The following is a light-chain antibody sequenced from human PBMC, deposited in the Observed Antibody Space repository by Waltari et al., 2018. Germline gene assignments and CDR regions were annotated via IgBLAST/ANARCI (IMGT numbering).Light chain of an antibody. Sequence: EVVLTQSPGTLSFSPGERATLSCRASQNIRGAYLAWYQQRHGQAPRLLIYDSFIRATGIPDRFSGSGSGADFTLTISSLAPEDSAVYFCHQYDTSPQTFGQGTKVSIK. CDR1: QNIRGAY. CDR2: DSF. CDR3: HQYDTSPQT. V-gene: IGKV3-20*01. J-gene: IGKJ1*01.